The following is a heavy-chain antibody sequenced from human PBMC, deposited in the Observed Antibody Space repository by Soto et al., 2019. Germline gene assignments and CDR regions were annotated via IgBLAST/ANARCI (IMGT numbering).Heavy chain of an antibody. CDR3: ANDQWFYGSGWSNFDY. V-gene: IGHV3-23*01. D-gene: IGHD6-19*01. CDR2: ISGSGGST. CDR1: GFTFSSYA. J-gene: IGHJ4*02. Sequence: EVQLLESGGGLVQPGGSLRLSCAASGFTFSSYAMSWVRQAPGKGLEWVSAISGSGGSTYYADSVKGRFTISRDNSKNTLYLQMSSLRAEDTAVYYCANDQWFYGSGWSNFDYWGQGTLVTVSS.